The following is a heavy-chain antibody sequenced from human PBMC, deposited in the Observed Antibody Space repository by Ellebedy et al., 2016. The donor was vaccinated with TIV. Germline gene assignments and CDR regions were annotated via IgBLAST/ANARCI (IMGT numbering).Heavy chain of an antibody. CDR1: GFTFDDYG. CDR3: ARNRYCSGGNCYALGY. D-gene: IGHD2-15*01. CDR2: INWNGGST. J-gene: IGHJ4*02. V-gene: IGHV3-20*04. Sequence: GESLKISCAASGFTFDDYGMSWVRQAPGKGLEWVSGINWNGGSTGYADSVKGRFTISRDNAKNTLYLQMNTLRAEDTAVYYCARNRYCSGGNCYALGYWGQGTLVTVSS.